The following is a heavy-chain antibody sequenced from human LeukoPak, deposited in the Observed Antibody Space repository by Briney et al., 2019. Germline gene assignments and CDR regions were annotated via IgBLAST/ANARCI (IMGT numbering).Heavy chain of an antibody. CDR2: IYTSGST. CDR3: ARGAYGSPSQNWFDP. D-gene: IGHD3-10*01. CDR1: GRSISSYY. V-gene: IGHV4-4*07. J-gene: IGHJ5*02. Sequence: SETLSLTCTVSGRSISSYYWSWIRQPAGKGLEWIGRIYTSGSTDYNPSLKSRVTMSVDTSKNQFSLKLSSVTAADTAVYYCARGAYGSPSQNWFDPWGQGTLVTVSS.